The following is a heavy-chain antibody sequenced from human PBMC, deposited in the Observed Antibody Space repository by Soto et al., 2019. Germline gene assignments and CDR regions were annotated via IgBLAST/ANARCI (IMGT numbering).Heavy chain of an antibody. J-gene: IGHJ4*02. CDR3: AKNWDTTSSSSSH. CDR1: GFTFSTYA. V-gene: IGHV3-23*01. D-gene: IGHD6-6*01. CDR2: ISGTGGST. Sequence: EVQLLESGGGLVQPGGSLRLSCAASGFTFSTYAMRCVRQAPGKWLEWVSAISGTGGSTYYADSVKGRFTISRDNSKNTLYLQMNSLRAEDTAVYYCAKNWDTTSSSSSHWGQGTLVTVSS.